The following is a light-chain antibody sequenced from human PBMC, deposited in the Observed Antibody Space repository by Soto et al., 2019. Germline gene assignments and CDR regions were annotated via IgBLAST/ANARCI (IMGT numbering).Light chain of an antibody. Sequence: AIQMTQSPSSLSGSVGDRVTITCRASQGIRNDLGWYQKKTGKAPKLLIYAASSLQSGVPSRLRGSGYGTDFTITISSMQNEDFETYYCLQDYNSPWTFGQGTKVDIK. J-gene: IGKJ1*01. CDR3: LQDYNSPWT. V-gene: IGKV1-6*01. CDR2: AAS. CDR1: QGIRND.